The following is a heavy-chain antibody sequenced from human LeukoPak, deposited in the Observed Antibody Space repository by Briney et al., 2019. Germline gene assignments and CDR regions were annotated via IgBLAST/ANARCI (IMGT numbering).Heavy chain of an antibody. Sequence: GGSLRLSCAASGFTFSSYVMSWVRQAPGKGLEWVSAISGSGGSTYYADSVKGRFTISRDNSKNTLYLQMNSLRAEDTAVYYCAKDNYDYVSRGFAYWGQGTLVTVSS. CDR3: AKDNYDYVSRGFAY. V-gene: IGHV3-23*01. D-gene: IGHD3-16*01. CDR2: ISGSGGST. CDR1: GFTFSSYV. J-gene: IGHJ4*02.